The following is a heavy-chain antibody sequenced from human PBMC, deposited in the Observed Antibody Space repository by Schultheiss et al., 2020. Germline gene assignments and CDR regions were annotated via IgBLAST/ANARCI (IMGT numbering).Heavy chain of an antibody. Sequence: SETLSLTCAVSGGSISSGGYSWSWIRQPPGKGLEWIGEIYHSGSTNYNPSLKSRVTISVDKSKNQFSLKLSSVTAADTAVYYCAREGGYGDYGFDYWGQGTLVTVSS. V-gene: IGHV4-30-2*01. CDR2: IYHSGST. J-gene: IGHJ4*02. D-gene: IGHD4-17*01. CDR3: AREGGYGDYGFDY. CDR1: GGSISSGGYS.